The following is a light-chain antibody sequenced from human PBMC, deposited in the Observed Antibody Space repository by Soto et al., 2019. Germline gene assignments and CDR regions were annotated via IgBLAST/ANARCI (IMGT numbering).Light chain of an antibody. V-gene: IGKV3-15*01. CDR2: GAS. CDR1: QSVSSN. J-gene: IGKJ2*01. Sequence: EIVMTQSPATLSVSPGERATLSCRASQSVSSNLAWYQQKPGQAPRLLIYGASTRATGIPARFSGSGSGTEFTLTISSLQSEDFAVYYCQQSNTWLLYTFGQGTKLEIK. CDR3: QQSNTWLLYT.